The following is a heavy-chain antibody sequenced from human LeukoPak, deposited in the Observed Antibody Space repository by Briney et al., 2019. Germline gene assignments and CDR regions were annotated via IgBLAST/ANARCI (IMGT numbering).Heavy chain of an antibody. V-gene: IGHV4-59*08. CDR3: ARLGEGHLIGDSGSYYVSPGPPDY. Sequence: PSETLSLTCTVSGGSISSYYWSWIRQPPGKGLEWIGYIYYSGSTNYNPSLKSRVTISVDTSKNQFSLKLSSVTAADTAVYYCARLGEGHLIGDSGSYYVSPGPPDYWGQGTLVTVSS. J-gene: IGHJ4*02. CDR1: GGSISSYY. D-gene: IGHD1-26*01. CDR2: IYYSGST.